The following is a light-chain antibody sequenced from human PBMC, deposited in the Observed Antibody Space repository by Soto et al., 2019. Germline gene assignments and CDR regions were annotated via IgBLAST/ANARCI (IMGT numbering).Light chain of an antibody. CDR3: QQYDYLPLT. V-gene: IGKV1-33*01. J-gene: IGKJ4*01. Sequence: DIQMTQSPSSLSGSVGDRVTITCQASQDIYYYLNWYHQKPGKAPELLIYDASNLEAGVPSRFSGSGSGTTFTFTITGLQPEDIGTDYCQQYDYLPLTFGGGTKVEIK. CDR2: DAS. CDR1: QDIYYY.